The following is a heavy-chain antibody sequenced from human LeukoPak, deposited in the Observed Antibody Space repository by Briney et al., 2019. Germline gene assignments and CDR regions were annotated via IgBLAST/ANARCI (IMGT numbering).Heavy chain of an antibody. Sequence: GGSLRLSCAASGFIFTGYFMSWVRQAPGKGLEWVANIKLDGSEKNYVDSVKGRFTISRDNTKNSLYLQMNSLRAEDTAVFYCARDQYDTWSRRGNFDSWGQGTLVIVSS. CDR1: GFIFTGYF. D-gene: IGHD3-3*01. J-gene: IGHJ4*02. CDR3: ARDQYDTWSRRGNFDS. V-gene: IGHV3-7*03. CDR2: IKLDGSEK.